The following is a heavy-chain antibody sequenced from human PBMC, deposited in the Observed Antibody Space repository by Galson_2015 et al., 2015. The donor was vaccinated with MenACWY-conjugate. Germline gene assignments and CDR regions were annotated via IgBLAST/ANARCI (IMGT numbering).Heavy chain of an antibody. D-gene: IGHD2-8*01. CDR2: IYPGDSDT. Sequence: QSGAEVKKPGESLKISCKASGYSFTTYWIVWVRQMPGKGLEWMGIIYPGDSDTRYSPSFQGQVTISADKSNNTAHLQWSGLKAPDTAMYYCARHKGLKGAFDIWGQGTMVTVSS. CDR3: ARHKGLKGAFDI. J-gene: IGHJ3*02. CDR1: GYSFTTYW. V-gene: IGHV5-51*01.